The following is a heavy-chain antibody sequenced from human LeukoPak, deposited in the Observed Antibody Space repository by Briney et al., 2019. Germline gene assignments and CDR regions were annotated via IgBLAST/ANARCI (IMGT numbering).Heavy chain of an antibody. CDR1: GFTFDDYA. CDR3: VRDLTIVGVAQVHH. J-gene: IGHJ5*02. Sequence: GRSLRLSCAASGFTFDDYAMHWVRQAPGKGLEWISYISTNSGTIWYADSVKGRSSISRDNAKNSLFLHMNSLRAEDTAVYYCVRDLTIVGVAQVHHWGQGTLVTVSS. CDR2: ISTNSGTI. V-gene: IGHV3-48*01. D-gene: IGHD1-26*01.